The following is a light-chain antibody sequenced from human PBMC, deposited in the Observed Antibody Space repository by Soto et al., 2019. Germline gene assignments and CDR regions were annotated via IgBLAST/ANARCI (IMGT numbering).Light chain of an antibody. CDR3: SSYTSSSNYV. CDR1: SSDVGGYNY. CDR2: EVS. Sequence: QSALTQPASVSGSPGQSITISCTGTSSDVGGYNYVSWYQQHPGKAPKPMIYEVSNRPSGVSNRFSGSKSGNTASLTISGLQAEDEADYYCSSYTSSSNYVFGTGTKLTVL. V-gene: IGLV2-14*01. J-gene: IGLJ1*01.